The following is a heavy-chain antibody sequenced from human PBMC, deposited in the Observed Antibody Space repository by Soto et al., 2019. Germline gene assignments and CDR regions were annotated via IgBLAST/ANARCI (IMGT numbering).Heavy chain of an antibody. V-gene: IGHV1-18*01. D-gene: IGHD2-2*01. CDR2: ISAYNGNT. CDR1: GYTFTSYG. J-gene: IGHJ6*02. Sequence: ASVKVSCKASGYTFTSYGISWVRQAPGQGLEWMGWISAYNGNTNYAQKLQGRVTMTTDTSTSTAYMELRSLRSDDTAVYYCARPLGYCSSTSCYVPGYGMDVWGQGTTVTVSS. CDR3: ARPLGYCSSTSCYVPGYGMDV.